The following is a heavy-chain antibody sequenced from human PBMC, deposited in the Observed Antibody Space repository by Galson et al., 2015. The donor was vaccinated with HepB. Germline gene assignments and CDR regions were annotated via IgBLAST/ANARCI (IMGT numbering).Heavy chain of an antibody. Sequence: SLRLSCAASGFTFSSYEMNWVRQAPGKGLEWVSYISSSGSTIYYADSVKGRFTISRDNAKNSLYLQMNSLRAEDTAVYYCASDSSSSWYGYWGQGTLVTVSS. CDR1: GFTFSSYE. D-gene: IGHD6-13*01. J-gene: IGHJ4*02. CDR2: ISSSGSTI. CDR3: ASDSSSSWYGY. V-gene: IGHV3-48*03.